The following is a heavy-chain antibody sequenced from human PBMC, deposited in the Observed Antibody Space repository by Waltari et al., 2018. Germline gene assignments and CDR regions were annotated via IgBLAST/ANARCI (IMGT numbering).Heavy chain of an antibody. V-gene: IGHV1-46*01. J-gene: IGHJ3*02. Sequence: QVQLVQSGAEVKKPGASVKVSCKASGYTFTSYYMHWVRLAPGQGLEWMGIINPSGGSTSYAQKFQGRVTMTRDTSTSTVYMELSSLRSEDTAVYYCAAQYYLSAFDIWGQGTMVTVSS. CDR1: GYTFTSYY. D-gene: IGHD3-16*01. CDR3: AAQYYLSAFDI. CDR2: INPSGGST.